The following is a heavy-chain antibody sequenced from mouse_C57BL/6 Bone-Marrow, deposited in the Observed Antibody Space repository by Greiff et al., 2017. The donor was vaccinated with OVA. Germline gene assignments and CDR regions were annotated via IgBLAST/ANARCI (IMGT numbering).Heavy chain of an antibody. CDR3: ANPYCYGSPWFAY. CDR2: ISGGGGNT. Sequence: EVQRVESGGGLVKPGGSLKLSCAASGFTFSSYTMSWVRQTPEQRLEWVATISGGGGNTYYTDSVKGRSTFSRDNAKTSLYLQMSSLRSEDTAVYYGANPYCYGSPWFAYWGQGTLVTVSA. V-gene: IGHV5-9*04. D-gene: IGHD1-1*01. J-gene: IGHJ3*01. CDR1: GFTFSSYT.